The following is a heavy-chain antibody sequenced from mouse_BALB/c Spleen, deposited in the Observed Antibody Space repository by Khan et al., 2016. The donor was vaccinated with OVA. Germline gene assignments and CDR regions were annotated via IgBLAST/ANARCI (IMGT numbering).Heavy chain of an antibody. CDR1: GYTFTTYW. CDR3: TRDRIDY. V-gene: IGHV1-7*01. CDR2: INPTSGYT. Sequence: QVQQKESGAELAKPGASVKMSCKASGYTFTTYWLHWVKQRPGQGLEWIGYINPTSGYTDYNEKFKDKATLSADKSSSTAYMQLSSLTSEDSAVDYCTRDRIDYWGQGTTLTVSS. J-gene: IGHJ2*01.